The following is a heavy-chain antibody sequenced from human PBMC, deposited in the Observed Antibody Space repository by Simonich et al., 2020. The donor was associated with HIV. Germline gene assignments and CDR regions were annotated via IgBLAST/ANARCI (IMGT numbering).Heavy chain of an antibody. Sequence: QVQLVQSGAEVKKPGASVKVSCKASGYTFTGYSIHWVRQAPGQGLEYMGWINPNSGGTNYAQKVQGRVTMTRDTSISTAYMELSRLESDDTAMYYCARGVDSGSYFWFDPWGQGTLVTVSS. V-gene: IGHV1-2*02. CDR1: GYTFTGYS. CDR2: INPNSGGT. J-gene: IGHJ5*02. CDR3: ARGVDSGSYFWFDP. D-gene: IGHD1-26*01.